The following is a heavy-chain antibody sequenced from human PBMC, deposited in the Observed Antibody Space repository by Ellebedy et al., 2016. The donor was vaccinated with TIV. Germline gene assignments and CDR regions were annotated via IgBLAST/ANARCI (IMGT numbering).Heavy chain of an antibody. D-gene: IGHD6-19*01. V-gene: IGHV3-7*01. Sequence: GESLKISCAASGFTFSSYWMSWVRQAPGKELEWVANIKQDGSEKYYVDSVKGRFTISRDNAKNSLYLQMNSLRPEDTAVYYCARDGGYSTGWYPYYWGQGTLVTVSS. CDR2: IKQDGSEK. CDR3: ARDGGYSTGWYPYY. J-gene: IGHJ4*02. CDR1: GFTFSSYW.